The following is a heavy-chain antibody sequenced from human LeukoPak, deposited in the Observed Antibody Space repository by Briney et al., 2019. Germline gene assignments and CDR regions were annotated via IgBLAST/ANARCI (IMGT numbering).Heavy chain of an antibody. CDR1: GFTFSNAW. CDR3: TTSPMDIVVVPAASSSWFDP. D-gene: IGHD2-2*03. V-gene: IGHV3-15*01. CDR2: IKSKTDGGTT. J-gene: IGHJ5*02. Sequence: GRSLRLSCAASGFTFSNAWMSWVRQTPGRGLEWVGRIKSKTDGGTTDYAAPVKGRFTISRDDSKNTLYLQMNSLKTEDTAVYYCTTSPMDIVVVPAASSSWFDPWGQGTLVTVSS.